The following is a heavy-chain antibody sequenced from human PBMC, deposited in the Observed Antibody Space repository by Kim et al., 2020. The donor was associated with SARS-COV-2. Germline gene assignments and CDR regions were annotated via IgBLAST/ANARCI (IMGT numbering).Heavy chain of an antibody. CDR1: GFTFNSYA. J-gene: IGHJ5*02. CDR2: ISYDGSNK. V-gene: IGHV3-30-3*01. Sequence: GGSLRLSCAASGFTFNSYAMHWVRQAPGKGLEWVAVISYDGSNKYYADSVKGRFTISRDNSKNTLYLQMNSLRAEDTAVYYCAKAGVYRGTTGTNWFDP. D-gene: IGHD3-10*01. CDR3: AKAGVYRGTTGTNWFDP.